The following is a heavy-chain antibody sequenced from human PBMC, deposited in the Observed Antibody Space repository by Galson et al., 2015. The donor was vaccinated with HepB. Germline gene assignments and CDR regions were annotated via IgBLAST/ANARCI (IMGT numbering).Heavy chain of an antibody. CDR3: ATEYYYGSGSYFAAFDI. V-gene: IGHV1-2*06. D-gene: IGHD3-10*01. CDR1: GYTFTGYY. J-gene: IGHJ3*02. Sequence: SVKVSCKASGYTFTGYYMHWVRQAPGQGLEWMGRINPNSGGTNYAQKFQGRVTMTRDTSISTAYMELSRLRSDDTAVYYCATEYYYGSGSYFAAFDIWGRGTMVTVSS. CDR2: INPNSGGT.